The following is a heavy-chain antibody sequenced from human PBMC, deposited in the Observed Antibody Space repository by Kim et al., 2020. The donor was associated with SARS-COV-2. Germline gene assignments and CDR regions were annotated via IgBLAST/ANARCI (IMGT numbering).Heavy chain of an antibody. CDR3: ARDPIRIPGRGFDI. J-gene: IGHJ3*02. V-gene: IGHV1-2*02. D-gene: IGHD1-20*01. CDR2: INSKDAYT. CDR1: GYTFSDYY. Sequence: ASVKVSCRASGYTFSDYYIHWMRQAPGQGLEWMGWINSKDAYTKFAQKFQGRIIMTRDTSLNTAYMELSNLGSDDTAVYYCARDPIRIPGRGFDIWGPGTVVTVSS.